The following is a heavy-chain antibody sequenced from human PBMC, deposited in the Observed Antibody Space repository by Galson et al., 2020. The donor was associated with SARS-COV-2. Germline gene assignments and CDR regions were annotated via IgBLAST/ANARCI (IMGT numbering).Heavy chain of an antibody. CDR1: GFTFSSYD. J-gene: IGHJ6*02. CDR2: IGTAGDT. Sequence: GGSLRLSCAASGFTFSSYDMHWVRQATGKGLEWVSAIGTAGDTYYPGSVKGRFTISRENAKNSLYLQMNSLRAGDTALYYCARGITMVREYYYYYGMDGWGQRTTVNVSS. D-gene: IGHD3-10*01. CDR3: ARGITMVREYYYYYGMDG. V-gene: IGHV3-13*01.